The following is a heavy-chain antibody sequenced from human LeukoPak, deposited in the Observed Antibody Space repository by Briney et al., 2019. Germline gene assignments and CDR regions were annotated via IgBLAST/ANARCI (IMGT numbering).Heavy chain of an antibody. CDR3: ARADRSGSDFFDH. J-gene: IGHJ4*02. CDR2: IYYSGTT. D-gene: IGHD6-19*01. CDR1: GASISSFH. V-gene: IGHV4-59*01. Sequence: PSETLSLTCTVSGASISSFHWSWIRQSPGKGLEWIGNIYYSGTTNYNPSLKSRVSLSVDTSEKQFSLQLNSVTAADTAIYHCARADRSGSDFFDHWGQGILVTVSS.